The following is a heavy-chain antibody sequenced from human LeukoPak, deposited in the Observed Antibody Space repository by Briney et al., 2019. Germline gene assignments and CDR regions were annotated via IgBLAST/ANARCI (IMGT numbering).Heavy chain of an antibody. V-gene: IGHV3-66*01. CDR3: ASKLTTGY. CDR1: GLTVSSNY. D-gene: IGHD4-17*01. Sequence: GGSLRLSCVVSGLTVSSNYMSWVRQAPGKGPEWDSVIYSGGTTNYADSVKGRFLVYRDNSKNTLYLQMNSLRAEDTAVYYCASKLTTGYWGQGTLVTVSS. J-gene: IGHJ4*02. CDR2: IYSGGTT.